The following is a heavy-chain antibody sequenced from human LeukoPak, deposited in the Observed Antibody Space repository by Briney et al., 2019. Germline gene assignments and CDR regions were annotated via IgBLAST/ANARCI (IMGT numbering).Heavy chain of an antibody. CDR1: GGSISSSSYY. Sequence: SETLSLTCTVSGGSISSSSYYWGWIRQPPGKGLEWIGSIYYSGSTYYNPSLKSRVTISVDTSKNQFSLKLSSVTAADTAVYYCARASLTSRLYDSSRNDAFDIWGQGTMVTVSS. D-gene: IGHD3-22*01. CDR3: ARASLTSRLYDSSRNDAFDI. J-gene: IGHJ3*02. CDR2: IYYSGST. V-gene: IGHV4-39*07.